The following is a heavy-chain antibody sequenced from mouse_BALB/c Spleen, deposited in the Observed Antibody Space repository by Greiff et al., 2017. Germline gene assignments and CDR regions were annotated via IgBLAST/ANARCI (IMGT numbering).Heavy chain of an antibody. Sequence: EVQGVESGGGLVKPGGSLKLSCAASGFTFSDYYMYWVRQTPEKRLEWVATISDGGSYTYYPDSVKGRFTISRDNAKNNLYLQMSSLKSEDTAMYYCARRYGNCPFAYWGQGTLVTVSA. J-gene: IGHJ3*01. D-gene: IGHD2-1*01. CDR2: ISDGGSYT. CDR1: GFTFSDYY. V-gene: IGHV5-4*02. CDR3: ARRYGNCPFAY.